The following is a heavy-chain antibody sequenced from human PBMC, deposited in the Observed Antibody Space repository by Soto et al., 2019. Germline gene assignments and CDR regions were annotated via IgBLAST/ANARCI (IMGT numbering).Heavy chain of an antibody. CDR2: IRSKAYGGTT. CDR3: TRAKVGYSYGIYYYYGMDV. V-gene: IGHV3-49*03. Sequence: PGGSLRLSCTASGFTFGDYAMSWFRQAPGKGLEWVGFIRSKAYGGTTEYAASVKGRFTISRDDSKSIAYLQMNSLKTEDTAVYYCTRAKVGYSYGIYYYYGMDVWGQGTTVTVSS. CDR1: GFTFGDYA. J-gene: IGHJ6*02. D-gene: IGHD5-18*01.